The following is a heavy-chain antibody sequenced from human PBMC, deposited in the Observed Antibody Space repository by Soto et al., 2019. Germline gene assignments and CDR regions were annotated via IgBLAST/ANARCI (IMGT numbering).Heavy chain of an antibody. V-gene: IGHV1-2*02. CDR2: INPNSGGT. Sequence: ASVKVSCKASGYTFTGYYMQWVRQAPGQGLEWMGWINPNSGGTNYAQKFQGRVTMTRDTSISTAYMELSRLRSDDTAVYYCARDDVVVVAATLLHYYYGMDVWGQGTTVTVSS. CDR3: ARDDVVVVAATLLHYYYGMDV. D-gene: IGHD2-15*01. CDR1: GYTFTGYY. J-gene: IGHJ6*02.